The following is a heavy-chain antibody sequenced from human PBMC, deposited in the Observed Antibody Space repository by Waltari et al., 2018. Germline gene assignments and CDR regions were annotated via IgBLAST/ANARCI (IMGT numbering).Heavy chain of an antibody. CDR2: MSYDGSNK. Sequence: QVQLVESGGGVVQPGGSLRLSCGASGFTFSTYAMHWVRQAPGKGLEWVAVMSYDGSNKYYAYSVRGRFTISRDNSKNTLYLQMNGLRAEDTAVYYCARSPPMWGAAGHYYFDYWGQGTLVTVSS. D-gene: IGHD6-13*01. CDR1: GFTFSTYA. J-gene: IGHJ4*02. CDR3: ARSPPMWGAAGHYYFDY. V-gene: IGHV3-30*01.